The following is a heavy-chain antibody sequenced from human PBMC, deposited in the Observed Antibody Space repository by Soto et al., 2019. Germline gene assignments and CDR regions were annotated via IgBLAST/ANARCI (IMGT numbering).Heavy chain of an antibody. J-gene: IGHJ4*02. D-gene: IGHD4-17*01. CDR1: EFSFSRYA. CDR2: LGPDGRNT. CDR3: VKQMTTWTDSFFDF. Sequence: GGSLRLSCVASEFSFSRYAMTWVLQAAGKGLQWVAGLGPDGRNTFYGESVRGRFTISRDNSRNTLYLQMSSLRAEDTAVYFCVKQMTTWTDSFFDFWGQGIQVTVSS. V-gene: IGHV3-23*01.